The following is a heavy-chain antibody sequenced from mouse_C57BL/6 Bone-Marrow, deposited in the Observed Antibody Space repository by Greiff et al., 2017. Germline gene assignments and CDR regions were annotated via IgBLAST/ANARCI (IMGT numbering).Heavy chain of an antibody. CDR1: GYTFTSYW. CDR2: IDPSDSYT. J-gene: IGHJ2*01. V-gene: IGHV1-69*01. CDR3: ARWGGSGFDY. Sequence: QVQLQQPGAELVMPGASVKLSCKASGYTFTSYWMHWVKQRPGQGLEWIGEIDPSDSYTNYNQKFKGKSTLTVDKSSSTAYMQLSSLTSEDSAVYYCARWGGSGFDYWGQGTTLTVSS. D-gene: IGHD1-1*02.